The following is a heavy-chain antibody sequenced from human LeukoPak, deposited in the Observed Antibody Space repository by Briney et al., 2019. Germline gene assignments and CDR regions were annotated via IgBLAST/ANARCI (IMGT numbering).Heavy chain of an antibody. CDR1: GFTFDDYA. Sequence: GGSLRLSCAASGFTFDDYAMHWVRHAPGKGLEWVSGISWSSGSIGYADSVRGRFTISRDNAKNSLYLQMNSLRAEDTALYYCAKGYLEMATINALDIWGQGTMVTVSS. J-gene: IGHJ3*02. CDR2: ISWSSGSI. D-gene: IGHD5-24*01. CDR3: AKGYLEMATINALDI. V-gene: IGHV3-9*01.